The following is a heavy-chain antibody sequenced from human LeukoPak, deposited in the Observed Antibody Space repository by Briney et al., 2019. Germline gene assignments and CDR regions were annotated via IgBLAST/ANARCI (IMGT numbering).Heavy chain of an antibody. CDR2: IIPIFGTA. CDR3: ARGSGYCSSTSCFMDYYYYYMDV. J-gene: IGHJ6*03. D-gene: IGHD2-2*01. Sequence: GASVKVSCKASGGTFSSYAISWVRQAPGQGLEWMGGIIPIFGTANYAQKFQGRVTITTDESTSTAYMELSSLRSEDTAVYYCARGSGYCSSTSCFMDYYYYYMDVWGKGTTVTVSS. V-gene: IGHV1-69*05. CDR1: GGTFSSYA.